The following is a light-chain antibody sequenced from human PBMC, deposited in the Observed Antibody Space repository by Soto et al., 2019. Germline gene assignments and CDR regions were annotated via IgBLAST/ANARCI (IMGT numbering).Light chain of an antibody. Sequence: QLVLTQPPSASGTPGQRVSISCSGSSSNIGSNTVTWYQQLPGTAPKLLIYSNNQRPAGVPDRFSGSKSGTSASLSISGLQSEDEADYYCAAWDDRLNGWVFGGGTKL. CDR1: SSNIGSNT. CDR2: SNN. V-gene: IGLV1-44*01. J-gene: IGLJ3*02. CDR3: AAWDDRLNGWV.